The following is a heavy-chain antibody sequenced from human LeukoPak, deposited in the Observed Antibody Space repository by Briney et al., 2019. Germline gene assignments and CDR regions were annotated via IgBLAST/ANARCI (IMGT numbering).Heavy chain of an antibody. Sequence: RASVKVSCKASGYTFTGYYMHWLRQAPGQGLGWMGWINPNSGGTNYAQKFQGRVIMTRDTSISTAYMELSRLRSDDTAVYCCARDTMVRGVPNYFDPWGQGTLVTVSS. J-gene: IGHJ5*02. D-gene: IGHD3-10*01. CDR2: INPNSGGT. CDR3: ARDTMVRGVPNYFDP. CDR1: GYTFTGYY. V-gene: IGHV1-2*02.